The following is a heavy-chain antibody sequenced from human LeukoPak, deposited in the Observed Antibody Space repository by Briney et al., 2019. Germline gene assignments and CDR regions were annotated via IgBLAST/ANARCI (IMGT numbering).Heavy chain of an antibody. CDR1: GYTFTGYY. CDR2: INPNSGGT. D-gene: IGHD2-8*01. CDR3: ARRYCTNGVCSPDY. V-gene: IGHV1-2*02. Sequence: ASVKVSCKASGYTFTGYYMHWVRQAPGQGLEWMGWINPNSGGTNYAQKFQGRVTMTRDTSISTAYMELSRLRSDDTAMYYCARRYCTNGVCSPDYWGQGTLVTVSS. J-gene: IGHJ4*02.